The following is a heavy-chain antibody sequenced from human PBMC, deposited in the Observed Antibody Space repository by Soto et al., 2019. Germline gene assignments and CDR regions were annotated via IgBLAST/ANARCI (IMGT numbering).Heavy chain of an antibody. V-gene: IGHV1-69*13. CDR3: ARTRDYYDSSNPPGDY. CDR2: IIPIFGTA. CDR1: GGTFSSYA. J-gene: IGHJ4*02. D-gene: IGHD3-22*01. Sequence: ASVKVSCKASGGTFSSYAISWVRQAPGQGLEWMGGIIPIFGTANYAQKFQGRVTITADESTSTAYMELSSLRSEDTAVYYCARTRDYYDSSNPPGDYWGQGTLVTVSS.